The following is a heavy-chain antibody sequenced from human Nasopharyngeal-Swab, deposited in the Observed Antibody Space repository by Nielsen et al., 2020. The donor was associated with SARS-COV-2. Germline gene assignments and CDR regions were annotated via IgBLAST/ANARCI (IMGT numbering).Heavy chain of an antibody. D-gene: IGHD3-16*01. CDR3: VGDNYYHYYMDV. CDR2: IYYSGAT. V-gene: IGHV4-39*01. J-gene: IGHJ6*03. Sequence: WIRQPPGKGLEWIGSIYYSGATYYSPSLKSRLTISVDTSQNQFSLTVSSVTASDTAVYYCVGDNYYHYYMDVWGQGTTVTVSS.